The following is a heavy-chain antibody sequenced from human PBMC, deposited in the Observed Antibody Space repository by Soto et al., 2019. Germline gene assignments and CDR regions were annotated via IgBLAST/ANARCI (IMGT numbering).Heavy chain of an antibody. CDR1: GFTFSSYW. J-gene: IGHJ4*02. V-gene: IGHV3-7*01. CDR3: AREGDYYDSSRDQYNLDY. D-gene: IGHD3-22*01. CDR2: IKQDGSEK. Sequence: PGGSLRLSCAASGFTFSSYWMSWVRQAPGKGLEWVANIKQDGSEKYYVDSVEGRFTISRDNAKKSLYLQMNSLRAEDTAVYYCAREGDYYDSSRDQYNLDYWGQGTLVTVSS.